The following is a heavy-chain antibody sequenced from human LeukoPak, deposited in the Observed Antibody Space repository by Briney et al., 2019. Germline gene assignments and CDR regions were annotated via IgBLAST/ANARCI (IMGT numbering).Heavy chain of an antibody. CDR1: GFTFSNYG. D-gene: IGHD1-26*01. CDR2: VWNDGTYD. V-gene: IGHV3-33*06. CDR3: AKPTRGGGGSFLIKQ. J-gene: IGHJ4*02. Sequence: QPGGSLRLSCAASGFTFSNYGMHWVRQTPDKGLEWVAIVWNDGTYDYYADSVKGRFTISRDNSKNMLYLQMNSLRAEDTAVYYCAKPTRGGGGSFLIKQWGQGTLVTVSS.